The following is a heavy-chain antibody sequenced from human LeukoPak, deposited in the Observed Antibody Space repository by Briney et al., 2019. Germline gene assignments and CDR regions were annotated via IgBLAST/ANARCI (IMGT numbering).Heavy chain of an antibody. Sequence: GGSLRLSCAASGFTFSSYCMNWVRQAPGKGLEWVSYISSSSSTIYYADSVKGRFTISRDNAKNSLYLQMNSLRDEDTAVYYCARDRRRIAAAGTIPRFDYWGQGTLVTVSS. CDR3: ARDRRRIAAAGTIPRFDY. D-gene: IGHD6-13*01. CDR1: GFTFSSYC. J-gene: IGHJ4*02. V-gene: IGHV3-48*02. CDR2: ISSSSSTI.